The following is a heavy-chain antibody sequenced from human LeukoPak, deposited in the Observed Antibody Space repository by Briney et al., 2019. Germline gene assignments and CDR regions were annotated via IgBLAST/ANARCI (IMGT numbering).Heavy chain of an antibody. V-gene: IGHV3-23*01. D-gene: IGHD2-15*01. CDR3: AKVFCSGGSCYKGDAFDI. Sequence: PWGSLRLSCAASGFTFSSYAMSWVRQAPGKGLEWVSAVSGSGGSTYYADSVKGRFTISRDNSKNTLYLQMNSLRAEDTAVYYCAKVFCSGGSCYKGDAFDIWGQGTMVTVSS. CDR1: GFTFSSYA. CDR2: VSGSGGST. J-gene: IGHJ3*02.